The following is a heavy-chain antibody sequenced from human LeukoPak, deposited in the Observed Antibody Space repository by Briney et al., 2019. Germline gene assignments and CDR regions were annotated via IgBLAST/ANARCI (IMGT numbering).Heavy chain of an antibody. CDR1: GFTFRNYA. Sequence: GGSLRLSCAASGFTFRNYAMTWVRQAPGKGLEWVAGIISGGSTFYADSVKGRFTISRDNSKNILNLQMNNLRAEDTAVYYCAKDRGNSESTRWYYYMDVWGTGTTVTVSS. J-gene: IGHJ6*03. CDR3: AKDRGNSESTRWYYYMDV. D-gene: IGHD3-10*01. CDR2: IISGGST. V-gene: IGHV3-23*01.